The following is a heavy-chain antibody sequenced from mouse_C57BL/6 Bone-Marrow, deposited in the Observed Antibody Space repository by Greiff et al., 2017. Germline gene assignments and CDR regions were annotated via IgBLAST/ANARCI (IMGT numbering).Heavy chain of an antibody. J-gene: IGHJ3*01. CDR2: IDPSDSYT. Sequence: QVQLQQPGAELVMPGASVKLSCKASGYTFTSYWMHWVKQRPGQGLEWIGEIDPSDSYTNSNQKFKGKSTLTVDKSSSTDYMQLSSLTSEDSAVYYCGRQFAYWGQGTLVTVSA. CDR1: GYTFTSYW. V-gene: IGHV1-69*01. CDR3: GRQFAY.